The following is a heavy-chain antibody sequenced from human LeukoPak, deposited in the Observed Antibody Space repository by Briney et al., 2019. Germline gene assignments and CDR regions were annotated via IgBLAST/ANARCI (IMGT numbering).Heavy chain of an antibody. D-gene: IGHD2-2*01. V-gene: IGHV3-7*01. J-gene: IGHJ5*02. CDR3: ARDDCSSISCYHNWFDP. CDR1: GFTFSSYW. Sequence: GGSLRLSCAASGFTFSSYWMSWVRQAPGEGLEWVANIKQDGSEKYYVDSVKGRFTISRDNAKNSLYLQMNSLRAEDTAVYYCARDDCSSISCYHNWFDPWGQGALVTVSS. CDR2: IKQDGSEK.